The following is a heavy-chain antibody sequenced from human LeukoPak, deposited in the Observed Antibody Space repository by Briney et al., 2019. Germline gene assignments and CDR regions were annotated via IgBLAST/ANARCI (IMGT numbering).Heavy chain of an antibody. V-gene: IGHV3-9*01. CDR3: AKGSDSGYIFDY. Sequence: PGGSLRLSCAASGFTFDNYALHWVRQAPGKGLEWVSGVTWNSGSIGYADSVKGRFTISRDNAQNSLYLQMNSLRPEDTAFYYCAKGSDSGYIFDYWGQGTLVTVSS. D-gene: IGHD3-22*01. CDR2: VTWNSGSI. J-gene: IGHJ4*02. CDR1: GFTFDNYA.